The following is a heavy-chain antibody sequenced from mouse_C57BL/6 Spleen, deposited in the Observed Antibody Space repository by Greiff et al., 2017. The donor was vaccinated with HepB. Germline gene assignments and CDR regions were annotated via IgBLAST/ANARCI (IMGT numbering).Heavy chain of an antibody. CDR3: ASPYYSGSSLGY. Sequence: EVMLVESGGDLVKPGGSLKLSCAASGFTFSSYGMSWVRQTPDKRLEWVATISSGGSYTYYPDSVKGRITISKDNATNTPYLQMSSLKSEDTAMYYCASPYYSGSSLGYWGQGTTLTVSS. CDR2: ISSGGSYT. D-gene: IGHD1-1*01. J-gene: IGHJ2*01. CDR1: GFTFSSYG. V-gene: IGHV5-6*01.